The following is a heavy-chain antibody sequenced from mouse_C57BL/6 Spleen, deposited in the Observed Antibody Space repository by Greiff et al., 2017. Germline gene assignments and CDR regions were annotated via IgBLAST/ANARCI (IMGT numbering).Heavy chain of an antibody. D-gene: IGHD1-1*01. J-gene: IGHJ3*01. V-gene: IGHV3-6*01. CDR2: ISYDGSN. Sequence: EVQLVESGPGLVKPSQSLSLTCSVTGYSITSGYYWNWIRQFPGNKLEWMGYISYDGSNNYNPSLKNRISITRDTSKNQFFLKLNSVTTEDTATYYCARNYGRSYVFAYWGQGTLVTVSA. CDR3: ARNYGRSYVFAY. CDR1: GYSITSGYY.